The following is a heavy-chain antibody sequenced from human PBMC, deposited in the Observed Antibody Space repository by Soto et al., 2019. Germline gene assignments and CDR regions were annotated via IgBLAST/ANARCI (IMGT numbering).Heavy chain of an antibody. D-gene: IGHD3-3*01. V-gene: IGHV1-69*06. CDR2: IIPIFGTV. J-gene: IGHJ6*02. Sequence: QVQLVQSGAEVKKPGSSVRASCKVSGGTFITYAINWVRQAPGQGLEWMGVIIPIFGTVNYAQKFQGRVTITADKSTSTASMELSSLRSEDTAVYYCAGSGTDFWIGPPLNYYYGLDVWGQGTTVTVSS. CDR3: AGSGTDFWIGPPLNYYYGLDV. CDR1: GGTFITYA.